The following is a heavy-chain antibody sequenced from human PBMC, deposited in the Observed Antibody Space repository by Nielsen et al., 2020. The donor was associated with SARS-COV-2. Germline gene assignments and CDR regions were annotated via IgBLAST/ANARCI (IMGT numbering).Heavy chain of an antibody. Sequence: GESLKISCAASGFTFSSYAMSWVRQAPGKGLEWVSGISTRGVGTYYADSVKGRFTISRDNSKNTLYLQMNSLRAEDTAIYYCAKSAGAQWLVPSIDYWGQGTLVTVSS. V-gene: IGHV3-23*01. CDR2: ISTRGVGT. CDR3: AKSAGAQWLVPSIDY. J-gene: IGHJ4*02. D-gene: IGHD6-19*01. CDR1: GFTFSSYA.